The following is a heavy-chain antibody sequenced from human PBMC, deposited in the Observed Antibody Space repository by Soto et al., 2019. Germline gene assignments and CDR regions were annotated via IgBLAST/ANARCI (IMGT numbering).Heavy chain of an antibody. Sequence: SETLSLTCTVSGGSISSYYWSWIRQPPGKGLEWIGYIYYSGSTNYNPSLKSRVTISVDTSKNQFSLKLSSVTAADTAVYYCAIERWDIVVVPAAQDYYYYMDVWGKGTTVTVSS. CDR1: GGSISSYY. CDR3: AIERWDIVVVPAAQDYYYYMDV. J-gene: IGHJ6*03. V-gene: IGHV4-59*01. CDR2: IYYSGST. D-gene: IGHD2-2*01.